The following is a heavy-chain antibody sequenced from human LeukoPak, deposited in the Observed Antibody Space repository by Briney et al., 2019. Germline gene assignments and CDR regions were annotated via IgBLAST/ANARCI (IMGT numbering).Heavy chain of an antibody. CDR1: GGSISSYY. D-gene: IGHD3-10*01. V-gene: IGHV4-59*01. CDR3: ARRVWFGELLPYYYMDV. Sequence: SETLSLTCTVPGGSISSYYWSWIRQPPGKGLEWIGYIYYSGSTNYNPSLKSRVTISVDTSKNQFSLKLSSVTAADTAVYYCARRVWFGELLPYYYMDVWGKGTTVTISS. J-gene: IGHJ6*03. CDR2: IYYSGST.